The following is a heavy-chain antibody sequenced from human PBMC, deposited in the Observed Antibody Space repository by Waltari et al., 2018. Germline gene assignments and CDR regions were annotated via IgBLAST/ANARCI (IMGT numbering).Heavy chain of an antibody. Sequence: QVQLVQSGAEVKKPGASVKVSCKASGYTFTSYDINWVRQATGQGLEWMGWMNPNSGNTGYAQKFQGRVTMTRNTSISTAYMELSSLRSEDTAVYYCARGRRVRGVIRIVLDYWGQGTLVTVSS. D-gene: IGHD3-10*01. J-gene: IGHJ4*02. CDR3: ARGRRVRGVIRIVLDY. V-gene: IGHV1-8*01. CDR1: GYTFTSYD. CDR2: MNPNSGNT.